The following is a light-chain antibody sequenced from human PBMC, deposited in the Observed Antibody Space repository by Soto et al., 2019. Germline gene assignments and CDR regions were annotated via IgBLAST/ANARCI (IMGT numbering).Light chain of an antibody. CDR2: GAS. J-gene: IGKJ4*01. CDR1: QSVSSN. CDR3: QQYNNWPPLT. V-gene: IGKV3-15*01. Sequence: EIVMTQSPATLSVSPGERATLSCRASQSVSSNLAWYQQKPGQAPRLLIYGASTRATGITARFSGSGSGTEFTLTISSLQSEDVAVYDCQQYNNWPPLTFGGGTKVDI.